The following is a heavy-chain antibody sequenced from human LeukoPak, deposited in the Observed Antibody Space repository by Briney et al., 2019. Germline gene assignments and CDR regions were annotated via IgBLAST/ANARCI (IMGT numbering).Heavy chain of an antibody. CDR3: ATPGIAVAGSYYYGMDV. CDR1: GYTFTSYD. CDR2: MNPNSGNT. D-gene: IGHD6-19*01. V-gene: IGHV1-8*01. J-gene: IGHJ6*02. Sequence: ASVKVSCKASGYTFTSYDINWVRQATGQGLEWMGWMNPNSGNTGYAQKFQGRVTMTRNTSISTAYIELSSLRSEDTAMYYCATPGIAVAGSYYYGMDVWGQGTTVTVSS.